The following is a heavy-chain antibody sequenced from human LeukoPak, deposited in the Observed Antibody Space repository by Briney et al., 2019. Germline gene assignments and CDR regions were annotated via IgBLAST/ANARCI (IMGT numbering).Heavy chain of an antibody. CDR2: IYYSGDT. Sequence: SETLSLTCTVSGGSISTYYWSWIRQPPGKGLEWIGYIYYSGDTNYNPSLKSRVTISIDTSKNQFSLKLSSVTAADTAVYYCARANPTYPTFGGVNGTDIYGMDVWGQGTTVTVSS. D-gene: IGHD3-16*01. CDR1: GGSISTYY. J-gene: IGHJ6*02. V-gene: IGHV4-59*01. CDR3: ARANPTYPTFGGVNGTDIYGMDV.